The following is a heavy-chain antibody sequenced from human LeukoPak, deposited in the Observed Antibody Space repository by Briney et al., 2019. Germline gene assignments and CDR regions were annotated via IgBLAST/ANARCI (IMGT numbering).Heavy chain of an antibody. CDR3: ARLQRITMAGPDYWYFDL. D-gene: IGHD3-10*01. CDR1: GDSISSYY. Sequence: KPSETLSLTCTVSGDSISSYYWSWIRQSPEKGLEWIGYIYYSGSTNYNPSLKSRVTISVDTSKTQFSLKMNSVTAADTAVYYCARLQRITMAGPDYWYFDLWGRGTLVTVSS. CDR2: IYYSGST. J-gene: IGHJ2*01. V-gene: IGHV4-59*01.